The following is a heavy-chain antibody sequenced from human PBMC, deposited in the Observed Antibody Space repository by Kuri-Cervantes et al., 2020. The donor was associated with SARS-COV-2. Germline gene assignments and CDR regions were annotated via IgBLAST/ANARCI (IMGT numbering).Heavy chain of an antibody. V-gene: IGHV4-61*02. CDR2: IYIGGST. CDR1: GDSMSRGFYY. Sequence: LRLSCTVSGDSMSRGFYYWSWIRQPAGKGLEWIGRIYIGGSTNYNPSLKSRVTISVDTSKNQFSLKLSSVTAADTAEYYCARDNSRRLYYYYMDVWGKGTTVTVSS. CDR3: ARDNSRRLYYYYMDV. J-gene: IGHJ6*03. D-gene: IGHD4-23*01.